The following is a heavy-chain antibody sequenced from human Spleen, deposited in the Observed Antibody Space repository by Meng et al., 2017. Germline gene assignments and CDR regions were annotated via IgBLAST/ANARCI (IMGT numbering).Heavy chain of an antibody. J-gene: IGHJ4*02. CDR1: GGSIGCSVW. Sequence: LQGWGSGWVKPSGSSALTCAVSGGSIGCSVWWSWVRQPQGQGLEWIGEIFQSGSSSYNLSLRSRVTVSVDKSQIQFSLLVRSVTDADTATYYCARFDISTAGRGDYWGQGTLVTVSS. CDR2: IFQSGSS. CDR3: ARFDISTAGRGDY. D-gene: IGHD3-10*01. V-gene: IGHV4-4*02.